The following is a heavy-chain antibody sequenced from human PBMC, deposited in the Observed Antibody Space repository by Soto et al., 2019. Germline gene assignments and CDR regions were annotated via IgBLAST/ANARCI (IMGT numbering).Heavy chain of an antibody. D-gene: IGHD3-3*01. V-gene: IGHV1-69*13. J-gene: IGHJ6*02. Sequence: SVKVSCKASGGTFSSYAISWVRQAPGQGLEWMGGIIPIFGTANYAQKFQGRVTITADESTSTAYMELSSLRSEDTAVYYCASFLRDFWSGYYLHYYYYGMDVWGQGTTVTVS. CDR2: IIPIFGTA. CDR1: GGTFSSYA. CDR3: ASFLRDFWSGYYLHYYYYGMDV.